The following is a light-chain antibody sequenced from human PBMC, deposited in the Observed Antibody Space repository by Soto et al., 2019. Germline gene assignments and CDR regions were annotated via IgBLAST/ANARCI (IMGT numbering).Light chain of an antibody. J-gene: IGKJ5*01. CDR3: QQRSNWPPEIT. CDR2: GAS. V-gene: IGKV3-11*01. Sequence: EIVMTQSPATLSVSPGERATVSCRASQSVRSNLAWYQQKPGQAPRLLIYGASNRATGIPDRFSGSGSGTDFTLTISSLEPEDFAVYYCQQRSNWPPEITFGQGTRLEIK. CDR1: QSVRSN.